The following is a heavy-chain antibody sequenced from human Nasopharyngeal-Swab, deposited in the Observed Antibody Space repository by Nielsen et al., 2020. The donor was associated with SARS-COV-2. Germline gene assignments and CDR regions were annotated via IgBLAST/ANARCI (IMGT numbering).Heavy chain of an antibody. J-gene: IGHJ6*02. CDR1: GFTFSSYA. V-gene: IGHV3-30-3*01. Sequence: GESLKISCAASGFTFSSYAMHWVRQVPGKGLEWVAVISYDGSNKYYADSVKGRFTISRDNSKNTLYLQMNSLRAEDTAVYYCARDLNYYDSSGPTVLDVWGQGTTVTVSS. CDR2: ISYDGSNK. CDR3: ARDLNYYDSSGPTVLDV. D-gene: IGHD3-22*01.